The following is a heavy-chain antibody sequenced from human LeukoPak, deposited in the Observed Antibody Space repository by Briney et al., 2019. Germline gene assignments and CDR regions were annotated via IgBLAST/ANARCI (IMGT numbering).Heavy chain of an antibody. V-gene: IGHV4-39*01. CDR1: GGSISSSSYY. CDR2: IYYSGST. Sequence: SETLSLTCTVSGGSISSSSYYWGWIRQPPGKGLEWVGNIYYSGSTYYNPSLKSRVTISADTSKNQFSLKLSSVTAADSAMYYCARLGSSAPLYYFDYWGQGTLVTVSS. J-gene: IGHJ4*02. D-gene: IGHD6-19*01. CDR3: ARLGSSAPLYYFDY.